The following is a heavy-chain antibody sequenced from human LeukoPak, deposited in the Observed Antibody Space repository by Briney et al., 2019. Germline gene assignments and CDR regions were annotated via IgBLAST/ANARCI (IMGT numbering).Heavy chain of an antibody. Sequence: GESLKISCKGSGYSFTSYWIGWVRQMPGKGLEWMGIIYPGDSDTRYSPSFQGQVAISADKSISTAYLQWSSLKASDTAIYYCARRITGTTDAFDFWGQGTLVTVSS. V-gene: IGHV5-51*01. D-gene: IGHD1-7*01. CDR2: IYPGDSDT. CDR3: ARRITGTTDAFDF. J-gene: IGHJ3*01. CDR1: GYSFTSYW.